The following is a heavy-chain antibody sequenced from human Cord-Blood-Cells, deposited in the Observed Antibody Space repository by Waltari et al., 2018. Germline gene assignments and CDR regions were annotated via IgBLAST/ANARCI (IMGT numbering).Heavy chain of an antibody. D-gene: IGHD2-2*02. CDR1: GFTFSSYG. Sequence: QVQLVESGGGVVQPGGSLRLSCAASGFTFSSYGMHRVGQAPGQGLEWVAFIRYDGSNKYYADSVKGRFTISRDNSKNTLYLQMNSLRAEDTAVYYCAKEMAYCSSTSCYTAFDYWGQGTMVTVSS. V-gene: IGHV3-30*02. CDR2: IRYDGSNK. J-gene: IGHJ4*02. CDR3: AKEMAYCSSTSCYTAFDY.